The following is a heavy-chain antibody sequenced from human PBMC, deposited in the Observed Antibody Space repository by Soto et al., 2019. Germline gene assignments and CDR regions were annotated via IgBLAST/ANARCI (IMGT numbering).Heavy chain of an antibody. Sequence: ASVKVSCKAPGYTFTSYEINWVRQATGQGLEWMGWMNPNSGHTGHAQKFLGRVTMTRDTSISTAYMELSSLRSEDTAVYYCARGLEMSDIWGQGTMVTVSS. CDR2: MNPNSGHT. CDR3: ARGLEMSDI. V-gene: IGHV1-8*01. CDR1: GYTFTSYE. J-gene: IGHJ3*02. D-gene: IGHD3-3*01.